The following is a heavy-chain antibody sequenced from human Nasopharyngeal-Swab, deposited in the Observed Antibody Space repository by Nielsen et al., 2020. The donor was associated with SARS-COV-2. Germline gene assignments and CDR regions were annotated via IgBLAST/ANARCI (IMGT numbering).Heavy chain of an antibody. D-gene: IGHD5-18*01. Sequence: GESLKISCAASGFTFRSYGMHWVRQAPGKGLEWVAVIWYDGSNKYYADSVKGRFTISRDNSKNTLYLQMNSLRAEDTAVYYCAREAMVDLDYWGQGTLVTVSS. V-gene: IGHV3-33*01. CDR1: GFTFRSYG. CDR2: IWYDGSNK. CDR3: AREAMVDLDY. J-gene: IGHJ4*02.